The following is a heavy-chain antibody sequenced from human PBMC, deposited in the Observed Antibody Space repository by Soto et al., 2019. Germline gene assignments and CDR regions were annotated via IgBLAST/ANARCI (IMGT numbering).Heavy chain of an antibody. Sequence: PGGSLRLSCAASGFTFSSYAMSWVRQAPGKGLEWVSAISGSGGSTYYADSVKGRFTISRDNSKSTLYLQMNSLRAEDTAVYYCAKDIQLAGTSLAPDYWGQGTLVTVSS. D-gene: IGHD1-1*01. J-gene: IGHJ4*02. CDR2: ISGSGGST. CDR1: GFTFSSYA. V-gene: IGHV3-23*01. CDR3: AKDIQLAGTSLAPDY.